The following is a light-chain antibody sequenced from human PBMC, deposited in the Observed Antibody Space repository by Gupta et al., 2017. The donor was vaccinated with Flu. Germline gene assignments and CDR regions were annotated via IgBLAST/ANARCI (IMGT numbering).Light chain of an antibody. CDR2: DAS. Sequence: EIVLTQSPATLSLSPGERATLSCRASQSVSSYLAWYQQKPGQAPRLLIYDASNRDTGIPASFSGSGYGKDFTLTISSREPEDFAVYYCQQRSNWPPYSFGQGTKLEIK. J-gene: IGKJ2*03. V-gene: IGKV3-11*01. CDR3: QQRSNWPPYS. CDR1: QSVSSY.